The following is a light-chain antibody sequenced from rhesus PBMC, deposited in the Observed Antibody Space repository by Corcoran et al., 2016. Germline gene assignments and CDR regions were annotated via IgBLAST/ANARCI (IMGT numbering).Light chain of an antibody. CDR3: IHYTRNPYS. V-gene: IGKV2-65*01. CDR2: NVS. CDR1: QSPVHRNANTY. J-gene: IGKJ2*01. Sequence: DVVMTQSPRALPIIPGQPAPISCRPSQSPVHRNANTYFSWSQQKTGQPPRLLIYNVSNRYSGVPDRFSGDGARTDFTLKISRVKTEELKVYYCIHYTRNPYSFGQVTKVGIK.